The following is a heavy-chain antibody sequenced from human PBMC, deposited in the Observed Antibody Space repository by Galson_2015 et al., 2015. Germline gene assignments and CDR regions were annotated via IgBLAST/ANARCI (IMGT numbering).Heavy chain of an antibody. D-gene: IGHD1-26*01. CDR3: VKAPAGTYGIFQY. V-gene: IGHV6-1*01. J-gene: IGHJ4*02. Sequence: CAISGDSVSSHSVIWHWIRQSPSRGLEWLGRTYYRSKGYIDYAASVNSRITINPDTSKNQFSLQLNSVTPEDTAVYYCVKAPAGTYGIFQYWGQGTLVTVS. CDR1: GDSVSSHSVI. CDR2: TYYRSKGYI.